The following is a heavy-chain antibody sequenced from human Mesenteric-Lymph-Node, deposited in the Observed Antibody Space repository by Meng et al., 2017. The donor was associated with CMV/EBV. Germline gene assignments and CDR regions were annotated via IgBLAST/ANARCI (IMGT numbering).Heavy chain of an antibody. V-gene: IGHV3-66*01. D-gene: IGHD2-2*02. CDR1: GFTVSSNH. J-gene: IGHJ3*02. CDR3: AQEGYCSSTSRYTAFDI. CDR2: THNTGAT. Sequence: GGSLRLSCAASGFTVSSNHMSWVRQAPGKGLEWVSVTHNTGATYYADSVEGRFTISRDNSKNTLYLQMNSLRAEDTAVYYCAQEGYCSSTSRYTAFDIWGQGTMVTVSS.